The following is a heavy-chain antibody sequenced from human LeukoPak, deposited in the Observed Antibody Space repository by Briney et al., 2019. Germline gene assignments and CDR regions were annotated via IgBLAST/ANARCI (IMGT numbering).Heavy chain of an antibody. CDR1: GYTLTELS. Sequence: ASVKVSCKVSGYTLTELSMHWVRQAPGKGLEWMGGFDPEDGETIYAQKFQGRVTMTEDTSTDTAYMELSSLRSEDTAVYYCATAVGAHPAMAFDIWGQGTMVTVSS. V-gene: IGHV1-24*01. J-gene: IGHJ3*02. CDR3: ATAVGAHPAMAFDI. CDR2: FDPEDGET. D-gene: IGHD1-26*01.